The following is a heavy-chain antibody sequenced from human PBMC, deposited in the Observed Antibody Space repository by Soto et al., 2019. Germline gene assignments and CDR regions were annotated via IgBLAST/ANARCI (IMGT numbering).Heavy chain of an antibody. J-gene: IGHJ6*02. D-gene: IGHD6-13*01. CDR2: IDPSDSYT. Sequence: PGESPKTPCKGPGYSFTSYWISWVRQMPGQGLEWMGRIDPSDSYTNYSPSFQGHVTISADKSISTAYLQWSSLKASDTAMYYCARHLGIAAGLVRGSAMDVWGQGTTVTVSS. CDR1: GYSFTSYW. V-gene: IGHV5-10-1*01. CDR3: ARHLGIAAGLVRGSAMDV.